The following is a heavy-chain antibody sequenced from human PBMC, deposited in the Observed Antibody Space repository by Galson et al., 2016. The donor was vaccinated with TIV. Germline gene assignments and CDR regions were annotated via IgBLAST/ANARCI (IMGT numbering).Heavy chain of an antibody. CDR1: GFRFSDYG. D-gene: IGHD3-22*01. V-gene: IGHV3-23*01. Sequence: SLRLSCAVSGFRFSDYGMVWVRRAPGKGLEWVSAISASGGNTFYADSVKGRFTISRDNSKKTLYLQMDSLRAEDTAVYYCAKSFQYFYDNSGYFPYGFHIWGRGTMVTVSS. CDR2: ISASGGNT. J-gene: IGHJ3*02. CDR3: AKSFQYFYDNSGYFPYGFHI.